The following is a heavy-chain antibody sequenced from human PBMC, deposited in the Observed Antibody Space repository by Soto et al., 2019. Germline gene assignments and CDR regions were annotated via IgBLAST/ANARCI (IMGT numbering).Heavy chain of an antibody. D-gene: IGHD2-15*01. J-gene: IGHJ5*02. CDR1: GYTFTSYD. Sequence: QVQLVQSGAEVKKPGASVKVSCKASGYTFTSYDINWVRQATGQGLEWMGWMNPNSGNTGYAQKFQGRVTMTRNTSISTAYMEVSSLGSEDTAVYYCANSGYCSGGSCYWFDPWGQGTLVTVSS. V-gene: IGHV1-8*01. CDR2: MNPNSGNT. CDR3: ANSGYCSGGSCYWFDP.